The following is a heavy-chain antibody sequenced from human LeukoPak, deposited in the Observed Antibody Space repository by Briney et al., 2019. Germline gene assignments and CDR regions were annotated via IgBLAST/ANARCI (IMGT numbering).Heavy chain of an antibody. Sequence: GWSLRLSFTACGFTFSNYAMSWVGQAPGKGLEGVGTISGRDWRTYYADSVKGRFTISRDNSKNTLYLQMNSLRVEDTAIYYCAKGRGYCTGGSCYSDYWGQGTLVTVSS. CDR2: ISGRDWRT. D-gene: IGHD2-15*01. J-gene: IGHJ4*02. V-gene: IGHV3-23*01. CDR3: AKGRGYCTGGSCYSDY. CDR1: GFTFSNYA.